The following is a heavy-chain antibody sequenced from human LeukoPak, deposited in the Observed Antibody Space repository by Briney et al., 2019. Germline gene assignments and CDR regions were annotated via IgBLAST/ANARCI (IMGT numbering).Heavy chain of an antibody. CDR2: ISGSGGTT. D-gene: IGHD5-12*01. Sequence: GGSLRLSCAASGFTFSSYAVSWVRQAPGKGLEWVSTISGSGGTTYYADSVKGQFTISRDNSKNTLYLQMNSLRAEDTAVYYCAKPRDIVATISALYWGQGNLVTVSS. CDR3: AKPRDIVATISALY. CDR1: GFTFSSYA. J-gene: IGHJ4*02. V-gene: IGHV3-23*01.